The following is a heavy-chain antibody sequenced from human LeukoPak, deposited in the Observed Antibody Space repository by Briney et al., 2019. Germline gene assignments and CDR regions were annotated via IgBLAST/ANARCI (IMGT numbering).Heavy chain of an antibody. J-gene: IGHJ4*02. CDR3: ARGSIVGARGAGDY. CDR1: GFTFSNYG. CDR2: ISYDGTNK. Sequence: PGGSLRLSCAGSGFTFSNYGMHWVRRAPGKGPEWVAVISYDGTNKYYADSVKGRFTISRDNSKNTVYLQMNSLRAEDTAVYYCARGSIVGARGAGDYWGQGTLVTVSS. V-gene: IGHV3-30*03. D-gene: IGHD1-26*01.